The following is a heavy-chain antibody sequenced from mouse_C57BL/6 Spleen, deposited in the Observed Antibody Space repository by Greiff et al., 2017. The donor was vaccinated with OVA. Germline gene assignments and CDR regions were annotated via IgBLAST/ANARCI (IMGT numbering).Heavy chain of an antibody. CDR3: ARDLTGNAMDY. J-gene: IGHJ4*01. V-gene: IGHV1-80*01. CDR1: GYAFSSYW. Sequence: QVHVKQSGAELVKPGASVKISCKASGYAFSSYWMNWVKQRPGKGLEWIGQIYPGDGDTNYNGKFKGKATLTADKSSSTAYMQLSSLTSEDSAVYFCARDLTGNAMDYWGQGTSVTVSS. CDR2: IYPGDGDT. D-gene: IGHD4-1*01.